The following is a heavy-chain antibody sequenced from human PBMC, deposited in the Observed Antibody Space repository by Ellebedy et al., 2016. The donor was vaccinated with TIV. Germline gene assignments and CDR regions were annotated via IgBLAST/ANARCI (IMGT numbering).Heavy chain of an antibody. D-gene: IGHD4-17*01. CDR3: ARRASYGDYAVQVNPWFDP. Sequence: GESLKIPCAASGFNFRSYRMTWVRQAPGKGLEWVAKIRQEGDEIYYVESVKGRFTISRDNAKNSLFLQMNSLRVEDTAVYYCARRASYGDYAVQVNPWFDPWGQGTLVTVSS. CDR2: IRQEGDEI. CDR1: GFNFRSYR. J-gene: IGHJ5*02. V-gene: IGHV3-7*01.